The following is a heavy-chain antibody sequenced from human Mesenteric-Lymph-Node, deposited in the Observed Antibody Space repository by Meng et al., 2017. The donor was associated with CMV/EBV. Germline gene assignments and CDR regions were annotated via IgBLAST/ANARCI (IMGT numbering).Heavy chain of an antibody. CDR2: IYYSGST. CDR1: GGSISSSSYY. CDR3: ARGLRRTAARPRWFDP. V-gene: IGHV4-39*07. Sequence: GSLRLSCTVSGGSISSSSYYWGWIRQPPGKGLEWIGSIYYSGSTYYNPSLKSRVTISVDTSKNQFSLNLSSVTAADTAVYYCARGLRRTAARPRWFDPWGQGTLVTVSS. J-gene: IGHJ5*02. D-gene: IGHD6-6*01.